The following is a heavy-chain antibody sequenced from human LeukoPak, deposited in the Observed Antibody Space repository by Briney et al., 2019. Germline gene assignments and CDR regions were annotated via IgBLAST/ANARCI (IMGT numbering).Heavy chain of an antibody. CDR2: IYYSGST. V-gene: IGHV4-59*01. D-gene: IGHD6-13*01. CDR3: ARDRSGGSSWYWFDP. Sequence: PSETLSLTCTVSGGSISSYYWSWIRQPPGKGLEWIGYIYYSGSTNYNPSLKSRVTISVDTSKNQFSLKLSSVTAADTAVYYCARDRSGGSSWYWFDPWGQGTLVTVSS. J-gene: IGHJ5*02. CDR1: GGSISSYY.